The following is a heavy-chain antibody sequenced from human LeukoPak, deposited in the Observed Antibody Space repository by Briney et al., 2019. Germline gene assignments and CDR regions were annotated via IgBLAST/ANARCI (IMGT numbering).Heavy chain of an antibody. CDR1: GDSINSLDS. Sequence: SETLSLTCTVSGDSINSLDSWSWVRQPPGKGLEWIGEMYLSGTTHSNPSVKSRVTISVDKSKNQFFLNLSSVTAADTAVYYCAREASSGWTRIDYWGQGTLVTVSS. D-gene: IGHD6-19*01. J-gene: IGHJ4*02. CDR2: MYLSGTT. V-gene: IGHV4-4*02. CDR3: AREASSGWTRIDY.